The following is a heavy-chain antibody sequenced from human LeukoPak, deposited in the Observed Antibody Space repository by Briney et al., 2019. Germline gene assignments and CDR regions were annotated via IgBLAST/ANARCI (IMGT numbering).Heavy chain of an antibody. CDR3: ARDPALLWFGELLHYYYGMDV. D-gene: IGHD3-10*01. Sequence: PGGSLRLSCAASGFTFSSYEMNWVRQAPGKGLEWVSYISSSGRTIYYADSVKGRFTISRDNAKNSLYLQMNSLRAEDTAVYYCARDPALLWFGELLHYYYGMDVWGKGTTVTVSS. CDR2: ISSSGRTI. V-gene: IGHV3-48*03. J-gene: IGHJ6*04. CDR1: GFTFSSYE.